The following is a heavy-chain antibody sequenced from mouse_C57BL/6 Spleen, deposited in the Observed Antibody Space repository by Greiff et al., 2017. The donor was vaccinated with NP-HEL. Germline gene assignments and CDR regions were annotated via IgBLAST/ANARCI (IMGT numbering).Heavy chain of an antibody. CDR3: ARDSDGYYVAWYFDV. V-gene: IGHV5-4*01. D-gene: IGHD2-3*01. CDR1: GFTFSSYA. Sequence: EVQGVESGGGLVKPGGSLKLSCAASGFTFSSYAMSWVRQTPEKRLEWVATISDGGSYTYYPDNVKGRFTISRDNAKNNLYLQMSHLKSEDTAMYYCARDSDGYYVAWYFDVWGTGTTVTVSS. CDR2: ISDGGSYT. J-gene: IGHJ1*03.